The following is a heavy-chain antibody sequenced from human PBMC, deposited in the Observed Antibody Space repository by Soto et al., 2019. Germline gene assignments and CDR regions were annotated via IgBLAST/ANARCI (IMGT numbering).Heavy chain of an antibody. V-gene: IGHV4-39*07. CDR3: AREVGVVPAASAFDI. J-gene: IGHJ3*02. Sequence: PSETLSLTCTVSGGSISSSSYYWGWIRQPPGKGLEWIGSIYYSGSTYYNPSLKSRVTISVDTSKNQFSLKLSSVTAADTAVYYCAREVGVVPAASAFDIWGQGTMVTVSS. CDR1: GGSISSSSYY. D-gene: IGHD2-2*01. CDR2: IYYSGST.